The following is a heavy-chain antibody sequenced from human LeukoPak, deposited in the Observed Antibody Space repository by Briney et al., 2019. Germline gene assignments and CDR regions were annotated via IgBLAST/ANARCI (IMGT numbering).Heavy chain of an antibody. Sequence: GGSLRLSCAASGFTFSNYAMSWVRQAPGKGLEWVSTISDSGGGTYYADSVKGRFTISRDNSKNTLYLRMNSLRAEDTAVYYCARDRSEGAGPFDYWGQGTLVTVSS. CDR1: GFTFSNYA. D-gene: IGHD1-26*01. CDR3: ARDRSEGAGPFDY. V-gene: IGHV3-23*01. CDR2: ISDSGGGT. J-gene: IGHJ4*02.